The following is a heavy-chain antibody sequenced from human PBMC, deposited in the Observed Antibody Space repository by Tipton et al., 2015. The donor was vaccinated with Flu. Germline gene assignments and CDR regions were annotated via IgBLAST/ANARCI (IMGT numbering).Heavy chain of an antibody. CDR3: AREDEFYLHFDY. CDR1: GFTFSSYW. V-gene: IGHV3-48*04. Sequence: SLRLSCAASGFTFSSYWMHWVRQAPGKGLEWVSYIRSSSSTIYYADSVKGRFTISRDNAKKSLYLQMNILRAEDTAVYYCAREDEFYLHFDYWGQGTLVTVSS. D-gene: IGHD3-3*01. J-gene: IGHJ4*02. CDR2: IRSSSSTI.